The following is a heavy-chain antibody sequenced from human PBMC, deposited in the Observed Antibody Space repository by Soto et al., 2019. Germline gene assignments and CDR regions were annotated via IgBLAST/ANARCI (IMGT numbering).Heavy chain of an antibody. D-gene: IGHD3-22*01. V-gene: IGHV3-9*01. J-gene: IGHJ6*02. CDR2: ISWNSGSI. CDR3: AKEGEDSGYTNYYGMDV. CDR1: GFTFDDYA. Sequence: PGGSLRLSCAASGFTFDDYAMHWVRQAPGKGLEWVSGISWNSGSIGYADSVKGRFTISRDNAKNSLYLQTNSLRAEDTALYYCAKEGEDSGYTNYYGMDVWGQGTTVTVSS.